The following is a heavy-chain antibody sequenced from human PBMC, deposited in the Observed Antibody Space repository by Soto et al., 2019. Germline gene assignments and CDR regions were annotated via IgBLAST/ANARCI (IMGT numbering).Heavy chain of an antibody. V-gene: IGHV2-5*02. CDR3: ATRRPDSLLSFDY. CDR1: GFSLSTSGVG. CDR2: IYWDGGK. Sequence: QITLKESGPTPVTPTQTLTLTCTFSGFSLSTSGVGVGWIRQPPGTALQWLALIYWDGGKRYSASLKSRLTSTQDTSKNQLVLTMTNMDPVDTATYYCATRRPDSLLSFDYWGQGTLVTVS. J-gene: IGHJ4*02.